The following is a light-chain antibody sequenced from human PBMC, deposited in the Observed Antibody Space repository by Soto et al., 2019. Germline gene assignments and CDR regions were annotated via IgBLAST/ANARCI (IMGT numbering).Light chain of an antibody. CDR1: QDIYKY. V-gene: IGKV1-33*01. J-gene: IGKJ4*01. Sequence: DIPMTQSPSSLSASVGDRVTITCQASQDIYKYLNWYQQKPGKAPKLLIYGASNLQTGVPSRFTGSGSGTDFTFTINSLQSEDIATYYCQQYETLPPTFGGGTKVEIK. CDR2: GAS. CDR3: QQYETLPPT.